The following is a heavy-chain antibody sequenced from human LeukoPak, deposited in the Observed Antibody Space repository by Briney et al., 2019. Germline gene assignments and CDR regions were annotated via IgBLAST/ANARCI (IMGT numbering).Heavy chain of an antibody. V-gene: IGHV3-23*01. CDR1: GFTFSSYA. Sequence: GGSLRLSCAASGFTFSSYAMSWVHQAPGKGLEWVSAISGSTGSTYYADSVKGRFTISRDNSKSTLYLQMNSLRAEDTAVYYCAKDDHGGSGWRDYFDYWGQGTLVTVSS. J-gene: IGHJ4*02. D-gene: IGHD6-19*01. CDR2: ISGSTGST. CDR3: AKDDHGGSGWRDYFDY.